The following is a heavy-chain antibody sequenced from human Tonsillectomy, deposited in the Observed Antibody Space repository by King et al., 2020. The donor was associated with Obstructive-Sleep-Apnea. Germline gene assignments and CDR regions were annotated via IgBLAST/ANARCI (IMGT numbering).Heavy chain of an antibody. Sequence: VQLQESGPGLVKPSQTLSLTCTVSGGSISSVGYYWSWIRQHPGKGLEWIGYIYYSGSTYYNPSLKSRVTISVDTSNNQFSLKLSSVTAADTAVYYCARDRWLVGYFDSWGQGTLVTVSS. V-gene: IGHV4-31*03. CDR1: GGSISSVGYY. D-gene: IGHD2-21*01. J-gene: IGHJ4*02. CDR2: IYYSGST. CDR3: ARDRWLVGYFDS.